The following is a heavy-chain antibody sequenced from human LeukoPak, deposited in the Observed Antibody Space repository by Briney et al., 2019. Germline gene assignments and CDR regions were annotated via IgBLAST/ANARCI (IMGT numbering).Heavy chain of an antibody. D-gene: IGHD5-12*01. Sequence: SETLSLTCAVDGGSFSGYYWSWLRQPPGKGLEWIGEINHSGSTNYNPSLKRRVTISVDTYKNQVSLKLSSVTAADTAVYYCARHVGWLRVFDYWGQGTLVTVSS. J-gene: IGHJ4*02. CDR2: INHSGST. V-gene: IGHV4-34*01. CDR1: GGSFSGYY. CDR3: ARHVGWLRVFDY.